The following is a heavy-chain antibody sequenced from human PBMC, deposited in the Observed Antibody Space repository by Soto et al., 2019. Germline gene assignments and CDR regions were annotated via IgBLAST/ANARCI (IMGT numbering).Heavy chain of an antibody. CDR3: ARDDARQKMLPEALDC. CDR2: ISRGGCSR. CDR1: GFTFSSYE. V-gene: IGHV3-48*03. D-gene: IGHD2-15*01. Sequence: GGTLRLSCAASGFTFSSYEMNWVRQDPGKGLEWVSYISRGGCSRYYAYSVNGRFTISGDNAKNSLHLQMTVLRAENTAVYYGARDDARQKMLPEALDCWCQGALVTVS. J-gene: IGHJ4*02.